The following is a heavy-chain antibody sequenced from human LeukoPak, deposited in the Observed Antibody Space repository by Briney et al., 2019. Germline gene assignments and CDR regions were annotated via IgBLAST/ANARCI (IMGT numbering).Heavy chain of an antibody. CDR3: AILPRFLEWLPNFDY. Sequence: GGSLRLSCAASGFTFSSYAMSWVRQAPGKGLEWVSAISGSGGSTYYVDSVKGRFTISRDNSKNTLYLQMNSLRAEDTAVYYCAILPRFLEWLPNFDYWGQGTLVTVSS. V-gene: IGHV3-23*01. D-gene: IGHD3-3*01. CDR1: GFTFSSYA. J-gene: IGHJ4*02. CDR2: ISGSGGST.